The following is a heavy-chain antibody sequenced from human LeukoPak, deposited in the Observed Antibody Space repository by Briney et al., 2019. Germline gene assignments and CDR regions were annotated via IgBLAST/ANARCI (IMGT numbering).Heavy chain of an antibody. CDR1: GGSFSGYY. Sequence: IPSETLSLTCAVYGGSFSGYYWSWIRQPPGKGLEWIGEINHSGSTNYNPSLKSRVTISVDTSKNQFSLKLSSVTAADTAVYYCARDGTLTYYYGSGSYYSIYMDVWGKGTTVTVSS. J-gene: IGHJ6*03. CDR3: ARDGTLTYYYGSGSYYSIYMDV. D-gene: IGHD3-10*01. CDR2: INHSGST. V-gene: IGHV4-34*01.